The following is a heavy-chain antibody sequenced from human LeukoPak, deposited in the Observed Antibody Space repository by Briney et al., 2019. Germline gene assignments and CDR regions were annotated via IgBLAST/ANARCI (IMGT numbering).Heavy chain of an antibody. CDR3: ARGRNRPIAARTVYYFDY. CDR2: IYSGGST. J-gene: IGHJ4*02. Sequence: PGESLRLSCAASGFTVSSNYMSWVRQAPGKGLEWVSVIYSGGSTYYADSVKGRFTISRDNSKNTLYLQMNSLRAEDTAVYYCARGRNRPIAARTVYYFDYWGQGTLVTVSS. CDR1: GFTVSSNY. D-gene: IGHD6-6*01. V-gene: IGHV3-66*01.